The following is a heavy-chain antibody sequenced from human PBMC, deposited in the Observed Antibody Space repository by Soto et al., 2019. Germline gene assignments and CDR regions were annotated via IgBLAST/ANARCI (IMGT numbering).Heavy chain of an antibody. CDR1: GGSFSTYG. Sequence: SVKVSCKASGGSFSTYGINWVRLAPGQGLEWMGGIIPKFGTTNYAQKFQGRVTITRDTSASTAYMELSSLRSEDTAVYYCARQGYGDYDYFDYWGQGTLVTVSS. D-gene: IGHD4-17*01. CDR3: ARQGYGDYDYFDY. J-gene: IGHJ4*02. V-gene: IGHV1-69*05. CDR2: IIPKFGTT.